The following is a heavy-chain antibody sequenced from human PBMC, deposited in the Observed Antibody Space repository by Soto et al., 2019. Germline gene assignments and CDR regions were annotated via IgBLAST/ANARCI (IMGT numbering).Heavy chain of an antibody. Sequence: GGSLRLSCAASGFTFNSYAMSWVRQAPGKGLEWVSAIGGSGGDTYYADSVKGRFTISRDNSKNTLYLQMNSLRAEDTAVYYCVKVSHIVVVTAIGLFDYLGQGTLVTVSS. V-gene: IGHV3-23*01. CDR2: IGGSGGDT. CDR3: VKVSHIVVVTAIGLFDY. CDR1: GFTFNSYA. J-gene: IGHJ4*02. D-gene: IGHD2-21*02.